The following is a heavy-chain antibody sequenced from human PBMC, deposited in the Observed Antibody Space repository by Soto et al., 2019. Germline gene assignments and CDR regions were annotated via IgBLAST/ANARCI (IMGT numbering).Heavy chain of an antibody. CDR1: GGTFSSYA. J-gene: IGHJ6*02. D-gene: IGHD3-16*01. CDR3: ARHXGGXHYYYGMDV. CDR2: IIPIFGTA. Sequence: QVQLVQSGAEVKKPGSSVKVSCKASGGTFSSYAISWVRQAPGQGLEWMGGIIPIFGTADYAQKFQGRVTXTXXXFXXTAYMELSSLRSEDTAVYYCARHXGGXHYYYGMDVWGQGTTVTVSS. V-gene: IGHV1-69*05.